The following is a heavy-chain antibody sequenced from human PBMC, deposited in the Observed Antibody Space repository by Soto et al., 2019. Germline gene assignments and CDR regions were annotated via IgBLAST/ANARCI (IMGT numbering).Heavy chain of an antibody. D-gene: IGHD3-3*02. Sequence: SETLSLTCTVSGGSISSSSYYWGWIRQPPGKGLEWIGSIYYSGSTYYNPSLKSRVTISVDTSKNQFSLKLSSVTAADTAVYYCARSIRRDGYNKGDYYYYYGMDVWGQGTTVTVSS. CDR2: IYYSGST. CDR1: GGSISSSSYY. J-gene: IGHJ6*02. CDR3: ARSIRRDGYNKGDYYYYYGMDV. V-gene: IGHV4-39*07.